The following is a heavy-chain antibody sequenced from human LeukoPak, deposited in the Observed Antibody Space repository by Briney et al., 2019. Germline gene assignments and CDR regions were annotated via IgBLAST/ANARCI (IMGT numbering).Heavy chain of an antibody. D-gene: IGHD3-22*01. J-gene: IGHJ4*02. Sequence: GGSLRLSCAASGFTFSSYAMHWVRQAPGKGLEWVAVISYDGSNKYYADSVKGRFTISRDNSKNTLYLQMNSLRAEDTAVYYCAKIPQYYYDSSGYYPNWGLGTLVTVSS. CDR1: GFTFSSYA. V-gene: IGHV3-30-3*01. CDR2: ISYDGSNK. CDR3: AKIPQYYYDSSGYYPN.